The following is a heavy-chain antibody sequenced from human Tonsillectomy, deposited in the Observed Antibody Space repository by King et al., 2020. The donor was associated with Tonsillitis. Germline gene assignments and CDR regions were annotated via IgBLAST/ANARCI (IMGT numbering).Heavy chain of an antibody. CDR1: GYTFTSYY. D-gene: IGHD6-13*01. Sequence: VQLVQSGAEVKKPGASVKVSCKASGYTFTSYYMHWVRQAPGQGLEWMGIINPSGGSTSYAQKFQGRVTMTRDTSTSTVYMELSSLRSEDTAVYYCARDLPSIAAADRVLGYGMDVWGQGTTVTVSS. J-gene: IGHJ6*02. CDR2: INPSGGST. CDR3: ARDLPSIAAADRVLGYGMDV. V-gene: IGHV1-46*01.